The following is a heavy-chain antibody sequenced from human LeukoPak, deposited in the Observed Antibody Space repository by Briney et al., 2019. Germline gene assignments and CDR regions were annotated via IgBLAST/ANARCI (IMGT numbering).Heavy chain of an antibody. CDR1: GYTFINYY. Sequence: ASVKVSCKASGYTFINYYIHWVRQAPGQGLEWMGIINPSGGSTNYAQKFQGRVTMTRGTSTSTVYMELSSLRSEDTAVYYCARTPDRSSHSCFDYWGQGTLVTVSS. CDR2: INPSGGST. V-gene: IGHV1-46*01. D-gene: IGHD6-6*01. J-gene: IGHJ4*02. CDR3: ARTPDRSSHSCFDY.